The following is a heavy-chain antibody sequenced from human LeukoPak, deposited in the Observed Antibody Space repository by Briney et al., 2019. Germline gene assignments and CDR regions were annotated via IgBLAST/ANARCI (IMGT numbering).Heavy chain of an antibody. Sequence: GGSLRLSCAASGFSFSGSVMHWVRQAPGKGLEWVAGISVDGSSEHYADSVKGRFTISRDSSKNTLYLQMDSLKSEDTAVYYCARDIPTIAVGYFDYWGQGTLVTVSS. V-gene: IGHV3-30*04. D-gene: IGHD6-19*01. J-gene: IGHJ4*02. CDR1: GFSFSGSV. CDR3: ARDIPTIAVGYFDY. CDR2: ISVDGSSE.